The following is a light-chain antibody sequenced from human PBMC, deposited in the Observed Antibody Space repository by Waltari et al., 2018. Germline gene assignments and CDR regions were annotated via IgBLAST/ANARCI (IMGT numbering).Light chain of an antibody. CDR2: AAS. Sequence: EVVLQQSPGTMSLSPGESTTVSCRASQGVSGNYLGWYQQKPGQAPRLLIYAASSRATGIPDRFSGSGSGTDFTLTVSRLEPEDFAVYYCQQYGSSPYSFGQGTKLEI. J-gene: IGKJ2*03. V-gene: IGKV3-20*01. CDR1: QGVSGNY. CDR3: QQYGSSPYS.